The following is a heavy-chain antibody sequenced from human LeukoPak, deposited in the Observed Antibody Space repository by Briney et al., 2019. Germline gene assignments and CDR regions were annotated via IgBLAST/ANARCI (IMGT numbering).Heavy chain of an antibody. CDR2: INHSGST. CDR1: GGSFSGYY. J-gene: IGHJ2*01. CDR3: ARGGGPWYFEL. Sequence: PSETLSLTCAVYGGSFSGYYWSWIRQPPGKGLEWIGVINHSGSTNYNPSLESRVTISVDTSKNQFSLKLSSVTAADTAVYYCARGGGPWYFELWGRGTLVTVSS. V-gene: IGHV4-34*01. D-gene: IGHD3-10*01.